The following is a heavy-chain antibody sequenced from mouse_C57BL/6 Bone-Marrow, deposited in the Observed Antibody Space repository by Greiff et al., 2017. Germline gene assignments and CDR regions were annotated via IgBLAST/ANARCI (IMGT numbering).Heavy chain of an antibody. CDR3: ARPSLITTVVATKYFDY. J-gene: IGHJ2*01. V-gene: IGHV1-18*01. CDR2: INPNNGGT. CDR1: GYTFTDYN. D-gene: IGHD1-1*01. Sequence: EVQLQQSGPELVKPGASVKIPCKASGYTFTDYNMDWVKQSHGKSLEWIGDINPNNGGTIYNQKFKGKATLTVDKSSSTAYMELRSLTSEDTAVYYCARPSLITTVVATKYFDYWGQGTTLTVSS.